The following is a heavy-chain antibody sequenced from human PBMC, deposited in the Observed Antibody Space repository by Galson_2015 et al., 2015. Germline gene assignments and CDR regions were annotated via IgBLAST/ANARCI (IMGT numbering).Heavy chain of an antibody. J-gene: IGHJ4*02. D-gene: IGHD6-6*01. CDR3: ARVGGDIAARTWGYFDY. V-gene: IGHV3-30-3*01. CDR2: ISYDGSNK. Sequence: LRLSCAASGFTFSTYSMHWVRQAPGKGLEWVAVISYDGSNKFYADSVKGRFTISRDNSKNTLYLQMNSLRPEDTAVYYCARVGGDIAARTWGYFDYWGQGTLVTVSS. CDR1: GFTFSTYS.